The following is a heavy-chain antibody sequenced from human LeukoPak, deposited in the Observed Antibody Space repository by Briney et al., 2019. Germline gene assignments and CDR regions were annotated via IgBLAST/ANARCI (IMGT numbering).Heavy chain of an antibody. CDR2: INPNSGGT. CDR3: ARVFRKRGSHPLHYFDY. Sequence: ASVKVSCKASGYTFTGYYMHWVRQAPGQGLEWMGWINPNSGGTNYAQKFQGRVTMTRDTSISTAYMELSRLRSDDTAVYYCARVFRKRGSHPLHYFDYWGQGTLVTVSS. CDR1: GYTFTGYY. D-gene: IGHD1-26*01. V-gene: IGHV1-2*02. J-gene: IGHJ4*02.